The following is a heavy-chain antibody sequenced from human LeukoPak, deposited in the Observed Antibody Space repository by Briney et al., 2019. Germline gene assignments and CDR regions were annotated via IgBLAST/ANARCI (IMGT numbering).Heavy chain of an antibody. V-gene: IGHV4-39*07. Sequence: PSETLSLTCTVSGGSISSSSYYWGWIRQPPGKGLEWIGSIYYSGSTYYNPSLKSRVTISVDTSKNQFSLKLSSVTAADTAVYYCASSHVAAPIYYFDHWGQGTLVTVSS. CDR1: GGSISSSSYY. CDR3: ASSHVAAPIYYFDH. CDR2: IYYSGST. J-gene: IGHJ4*02. D-gene: IGHD6-13*01.